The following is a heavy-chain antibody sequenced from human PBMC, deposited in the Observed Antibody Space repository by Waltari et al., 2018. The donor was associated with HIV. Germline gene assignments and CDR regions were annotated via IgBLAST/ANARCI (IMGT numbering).Heavy chain of an antibody. CDR3: ARETVTTFDY. V-gene: IGHV3-48*03. Sequence: EVQLVESGGGLVQPGGSLGLSCAASGFTFSSYEMNWVRQAPGKGLEWVSYISSSGSTIYYADSVKGRFTISRDNAKNSLYLQMNSLRAEDTAVYYCARETVTTFDYWGQGTLVTVSS. J-gene: IGHJ4*02. D-gene: IGHD4-17*01. CDR1: GFTFSSYE. CDR2: ISSSGSTI.